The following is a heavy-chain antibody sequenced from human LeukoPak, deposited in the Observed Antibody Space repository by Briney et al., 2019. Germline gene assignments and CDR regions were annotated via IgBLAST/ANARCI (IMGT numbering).Heavy chain of an antibody. CDR2: ISSSSAYI. CDR1: GFTFNTYS. J-gene: IGHJ4*02. V-gene: IGHV3-21*01. D-gene: IGHD3-22*01. Sequence: GGSLRLSCVASGFTFNTYSMNWVRQAPGKGLGWVSSISSSSAYIYYADSVQGRFTISRDNAKNSLYLQMNSLRAEDTAVYYCARVLYDYYDSSGYHLPDYWGQGTLVTVSS. CDR3: ARVLYDYYDSSGYHLPDY.